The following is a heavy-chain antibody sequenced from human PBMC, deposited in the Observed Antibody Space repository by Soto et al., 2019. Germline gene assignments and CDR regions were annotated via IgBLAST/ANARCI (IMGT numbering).Heavy chain of an antibody. CDR3: AHRVLRTVFGLVTTTAIYFDF. CDR2: IYWDDDK. Sequence: QITLNESGPTVVRPTETLTLTCRFSGFSLTTSGVGVGWIRQSPGKAPEWLAFIYWDDDKRYSASLKSRLTITKDTSKNQVVLTVSDLDPTDTATYDCAHRVLRTVFGLVTTTAIYFDFWGQGTPVAVSS. J-gene: IGHJ4*02. D-gene: IGHD3-3*01. V-gene: IGHV2-5*02. CDR1: GFSLTTSGVG.